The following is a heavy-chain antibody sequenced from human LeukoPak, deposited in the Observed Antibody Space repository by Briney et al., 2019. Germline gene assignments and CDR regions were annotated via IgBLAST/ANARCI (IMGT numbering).Heavy chain of an antibody. CDR1: SGSIISNNDY. V-gene: IGHV4-39*02. CDR3: AREAIAAAGTGYYYYMDV. Sequence: SETLSLTCSVSSGSIISNNDYWGWIRQPPGKGLEWIGSIYYSGNTYYNASLKSRVTISVDTSKNQFSLKLSSVTAADTAVYYCAREAIAAAGTGYYYYMDVWGNGTTVTISS. J-gene: IGHJ6*03. D-gene: IGHD6-13*01. CDR2: IYYSGNT.